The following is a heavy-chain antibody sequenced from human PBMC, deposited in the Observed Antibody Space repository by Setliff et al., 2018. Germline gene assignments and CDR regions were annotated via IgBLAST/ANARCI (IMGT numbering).Heavy chain of an antibody. V-gene: IGHV3-30*01. J-gene: IGHJ6*03. CDR1: GFTFSTYA. D-gene: IGHD3-10*01. Sequence: PGGSLRLSCAASGFTFSTYAIHWVRQGPGKGLEWVAIVSYDGRNKYYADSVKGRFTISRDNSKNTVSLQMNSLRPEDTAVYSCARHVGIRGRGYNYYYYFMDVWGKGTTVTVSS. CDR3: ARHVGIRGRGYNYYYYFMDV. CDR2: VSYDGRNK.